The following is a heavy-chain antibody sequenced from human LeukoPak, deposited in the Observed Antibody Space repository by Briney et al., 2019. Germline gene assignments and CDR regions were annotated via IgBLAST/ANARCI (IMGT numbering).Heavy chain of an antibody. Sequence: SETLSLTCTVSGGSISSYSWSWIRQPPGKGLEWIGYSYYSGSTNYNPPLKSRVTISVDTSKNQFSLKLSSVTAADTAMYYCARRPSGGWYFDYWGQGTLVTVSS. CDR1: GGSISSYS. CDR2: SYYSGST. D-gene: IGHD6-19*01. CDR3: ARRPSGGWYFDY. J-gene: IGHJ4*02. V-gene: IGHV4-59*08.